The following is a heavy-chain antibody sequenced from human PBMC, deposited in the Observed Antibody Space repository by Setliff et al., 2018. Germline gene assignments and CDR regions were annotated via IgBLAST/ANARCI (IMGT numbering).Heavy chain of an antibody. CDR3: ARSFSRSEKFLLDY. D-gene: IGHD2-15*01. J-gene: IGHJ4*02. CDR2: ILHSGNI. V-gene: IGHV4-34*12. Sequence: PSETLSLTCAVYGGSFSGYYWSWIRQPPGKRLEWIGEILHSGNINYNPSLKSRVTISMDTSKNQFSLKVNSVTAADTAVYYCARSFSRSEKFLLDYWGQGALVTVS. CDR1: GGSFSGYY.